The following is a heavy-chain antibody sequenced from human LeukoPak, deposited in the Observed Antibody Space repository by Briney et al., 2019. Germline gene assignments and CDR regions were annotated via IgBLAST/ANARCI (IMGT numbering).Heavy chain of an antibody. V-gene: IGHV1-46*01. Sequence: ASVKVSCKASGYTFTSYYMHWVRQAPGQGLEWMGIINPSGGSTSYAQKFQGRVTMTRDTSISTAYMELSRLRSDDTAVYYCASSPYSSGWYDYWGQGTLVTVSS. CDR1: GYTFTSYY. J-gene: IGHJ4*02. CDR2: INPSGGST. CDR3: ASSPYSSGWYDY. D-gene: IGHD6-19*01.